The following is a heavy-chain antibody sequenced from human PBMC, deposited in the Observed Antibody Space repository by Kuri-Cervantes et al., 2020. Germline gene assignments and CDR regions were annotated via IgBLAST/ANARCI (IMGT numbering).Heavy chain of an antibody. CDR3: ARAEGCSGGSCYPLRYGDHAYYYGMFV. V-gene: IGHV3-64*01. CDR1: GFTFSSYA. J-gene: IGHJ6*02. CDR2: ISSNGGST. Sequence: GESLKIYCAASGFTFSSYAMHWVRQASGKGLEYVSAISSNGGSTYNANSAKGRFTISRDNSKNTLYLQMGSLRAEDMAVYYCARAEGCSGGSCYPLRYGDHAYYYGMFVWCPGTTVAVSS. D-gene: IGHD2-15*01.